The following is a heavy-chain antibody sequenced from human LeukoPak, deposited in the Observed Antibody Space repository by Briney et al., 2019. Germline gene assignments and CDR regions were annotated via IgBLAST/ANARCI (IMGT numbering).Heavy chain of an antibody. D-gene: IGHD2-2*02. V-gene: IGHV3-21*01. J-gene: IGHJ4*02. CDR3: ARESNYCSSTSCYTFVPDPIDY. CDR2: ISSSSSYI. Sequence: GGSLRLSCAASGFTFSSYSMNWVRQAPGKGLEWVSSISSSSSYIYYADSVKGRFTISRDNAKNSLYLQMNSLRAEDTAVYYCARESNYCSSTSCYTFVPDPIDYWGQGTLVTVSS. CDR1: GFTFSSYS.